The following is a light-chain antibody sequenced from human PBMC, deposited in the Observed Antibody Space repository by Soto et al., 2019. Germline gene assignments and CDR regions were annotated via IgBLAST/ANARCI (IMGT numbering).Light chain of an antibody. CDR3: PQCGPSLRYS. CDR2: GTS. J-gene: IGKJ2*03. Sequence: EVVLTQSPDTLSLSPGETATLSCRASQAVTGNYLAWYQQKPGQAPRLLIYGTSNRATGIPDRFSGSGSGTDFTLTSSRLEPEDFAVYYCPQCGPSLRYSFGQGTKLEIK. CDR1: QAVTGNY. V-gene: IGKV3-20*01.